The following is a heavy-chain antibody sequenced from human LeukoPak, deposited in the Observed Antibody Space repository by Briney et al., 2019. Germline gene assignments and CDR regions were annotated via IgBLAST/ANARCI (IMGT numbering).Heavy chain of an antibody. J-gene: IGHJ4*02. V-gene: IGHV3-23*01. D-gene: IGHD5-12*01. CDR2: ISGSGGST. Sequence: GGSLRLSCAASGFTFSSYAMSWVRQAPGKGLEWVSAISGSGGSTYYADSVKGRFTISRDNSKNTLYLQMNSLRAEDTAVYYCAKHLSKWLRFRVDYWGQGTLVTVSS. CDR3: AKHLSKWLRFRVDY. CDR1: GFTFSSYA.